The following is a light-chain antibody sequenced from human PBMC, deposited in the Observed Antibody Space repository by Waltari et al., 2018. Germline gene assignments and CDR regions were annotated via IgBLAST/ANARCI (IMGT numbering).Light chain of an antibody. CDR1: RLCDQY. CDR2: QDS. J-gene: IGLJ2*01. V-gene: IGLV3-1*01. CDR3: QAWDSSTVV. Sequence: SYELTQPPSVSVSPGQTASITRSGDRLCDQYTCWYQQKPGQSPVLVIYQDSKRPSGIPERFSGSNSGNTATLTISGTQAMDEADYYCQAWDSSTVVFGGGTKLTVL.